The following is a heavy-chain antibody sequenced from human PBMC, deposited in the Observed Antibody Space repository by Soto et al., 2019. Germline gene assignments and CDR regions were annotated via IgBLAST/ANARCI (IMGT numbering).Heavy chain of an antibody. CDR3: ARAEGATVNTYDYYGMDV. V-gene: IGHV1-69*12. D-gene: IGHD4-17*01. CDR1: GGTFSSYA. CDR2: IIPIFGTA. Sequence: QVQLVQSGAEVKKPGSSVKVSCTASGGTFSSYAISWVRQAPGQGLEWMGGIIPIFGTANYAQKFQGRVTITEDESTSTAYMELSSLRSEDTDVYYCARAEGATVNTYDYYGMDVWGQGTTVTVSS. J-gene: IGHJ6*02.